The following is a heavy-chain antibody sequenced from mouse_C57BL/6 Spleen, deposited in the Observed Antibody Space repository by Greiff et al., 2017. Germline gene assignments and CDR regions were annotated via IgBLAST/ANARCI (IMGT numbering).Heavy chain of an antibody. Sequence: VQLKESGPGLVKPSQSLSLTCSVTGYSITSGYYWNWIRQFPGNKLEWMGYISYDGSNNYNPSLKNRISITRDTSKNQFFLKLNSVTTEATATYYCARSGYYGSRGDWYFDVWGTGTTVTVSS. CDR2: ISYDGSN. CDR1: GYSITSGYY. CDR3: ARSGYYGSRGDWYFDV. D-gene: IGHD1-1*01. V-gene: IGHV3-6*01. J-gene: IGHJ1*03.